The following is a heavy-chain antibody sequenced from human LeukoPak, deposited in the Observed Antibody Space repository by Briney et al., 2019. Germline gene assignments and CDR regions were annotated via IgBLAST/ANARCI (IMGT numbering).Heavy chain of an antibody. Sequence: ASGTVSCKASGYTFTSYYMHWVRQAPGQGLEWMGIINPSGGSTSYAQKFQGRVTMTRDTSTSTVYMELSSLRSEDTAVYYCARAYCSGGSCYTPYYFDYWGQGTLVTVSS. CDR1: GYTFTSYY. V-gene: IGHV1-46*01. J-gene: IGHJ4*02. D-gene: IGHD2-15*01. CDR3: ARAYCSGGSCYTPYYFDY. CDR2: INPSGGST.